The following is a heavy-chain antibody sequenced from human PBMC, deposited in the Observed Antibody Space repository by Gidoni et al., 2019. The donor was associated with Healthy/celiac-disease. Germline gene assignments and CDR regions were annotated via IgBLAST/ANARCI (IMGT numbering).Heavy chain of an antibody. J-gene: IGHJ6*02. CDR3: ARDLRPPEFWFGEFPPYYYGMDV. CDR2: ISSSSSYT. V-gene: IGHV3-11*05. CDR1: GFTFSDYY. Sequence: QVQLVESGGGLVKPGGSLRLSCAASGFTFSDYYMSWIPQAPGKGLEWVSYISSSSSYTNYADSVKGRFTISRDNAKNSLYLQMNSLRAEDTAVYYCARDLRPPEFWFGEFPPYYYGMDVWGQGTTVTVSS. D-gene: IGHD3-10*01.